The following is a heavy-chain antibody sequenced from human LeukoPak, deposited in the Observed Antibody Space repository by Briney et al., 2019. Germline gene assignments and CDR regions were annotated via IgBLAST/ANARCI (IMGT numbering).Heavy chain of an antibody. CDR1: GASISSDY. V-gene: IGHV4-4*07. D-gene: IGHD1-26*01. J-gene: IGHJ6*03. CDR3: AREKLSGSYSYWYYYYYYMDV. Sequence: PSETLSLTCTVSGASISSDYWNWIRQPPGKGLEWIGRIYTSGSTNYNPSLKSRVTMSVDTSKNQFSLKLSSVTAADTAVYYCAREKLSGSYSYWYYYYYYMDVWGKGTTVTVSS. CDR2: IYTSGST.